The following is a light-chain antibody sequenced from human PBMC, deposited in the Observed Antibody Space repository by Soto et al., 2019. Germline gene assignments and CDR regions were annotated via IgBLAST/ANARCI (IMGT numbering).Light chain of an antibody. CDR1: SSDVGGYNY. V-gene: IGLV2-14*03. CDR3: SSYTSSTRDV. Sequence: QSALTQPASVSGSPGQSITISCTGTSSDVGGYNYVSWYQHHPGKAPKLMIYDVSNRPSGVSNRFSGSKSGNTASLTISGLQAEDEADYYCSSYTSSTRDVFGTGTKLTVL. CDR2: DVS. J-gene: IGLJ1*01.